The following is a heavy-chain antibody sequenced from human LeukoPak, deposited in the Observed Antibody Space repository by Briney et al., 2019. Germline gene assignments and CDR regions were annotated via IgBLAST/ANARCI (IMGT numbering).Heavy chain of an antibody. D-gene: IGHD6-19*01. CDR2: ISSSSSTI. CDR1: GFTFSSYS. J-gene: IGHJ4*02. V-gene: IGHV3-48*01. Sequence: PGGSLRLSCAASGFTFSSYSMNWVRQAPGKGLEWVSYISSSSSTIYYADSVKGRFTISRDNSKNTLYLQMNSLRAEDTAVYYCAKGLLADAEGYWGQGTLVTVSS. CDR3: AKGLLADAEGY.